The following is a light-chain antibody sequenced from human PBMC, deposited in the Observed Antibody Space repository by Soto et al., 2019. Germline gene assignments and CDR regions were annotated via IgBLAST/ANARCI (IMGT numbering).Light chain of an antibody. CDR2: NND. CDR3: AAWDDSLNGQGV. V-gene: IGLV1-44*01. J-gene: IGLJ3*02. CDR1: SSNVESNT. Sequence: QSVLTQPPSASGAPGQRVTISCSGSSSNVESNTVNWYQQLPGTAPKLLMYNNDQRPSGVPDRFSGSKSGTSASLAISGLQSEDEADYYCAAWDDSLNGQGVFGGGTKVTVL.